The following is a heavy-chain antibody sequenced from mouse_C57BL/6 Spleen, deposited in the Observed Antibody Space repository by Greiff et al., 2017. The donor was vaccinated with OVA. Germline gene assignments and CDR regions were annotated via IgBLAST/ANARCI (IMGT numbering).Heavy chain of an antibody. CDR2: IYPRSGNT. D-gene: IGHD1-1*01. CDR1: GYTFRSYG. Sequence: VQRQQSGAELARPGGSVKLSCKASGYTFRSYGMSWVKQGTGQGLEWIGEIYPRSGNTYYNEKVKGKATLTADKSSSTAYMKLRSLTHEDSAGYFGSRRAHYYGSRDWYFDVWGTGTTLTVSS. J-gene: IGHJ1*03. CDR3: SRRAHYYGSRDWYFDV. V-gene: IGHV1-81*01.